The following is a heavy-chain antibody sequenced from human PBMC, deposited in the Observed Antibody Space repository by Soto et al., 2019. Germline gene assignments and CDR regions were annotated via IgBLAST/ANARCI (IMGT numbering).Heavy chain of an antibody. J-gene: IGHJ6*02. Sequence: GGSLRLFCAASGFTFSSYGMHWVRQAPGKGLEWVAVIWYDGSKKYYADSVKGRFTISRDNSKNTLYLQMNSLRAEDTAVYYCARESGLITGTTDYYYGMDVWGQGTTVTGS. D-gene: IGHD1-20*01. CDR2: IWYDGSKK. CDR1: GFTFSSYG. CDR3: ARESGLITGTTDYYYGMDV. V-gene: IGHV3-33*01.